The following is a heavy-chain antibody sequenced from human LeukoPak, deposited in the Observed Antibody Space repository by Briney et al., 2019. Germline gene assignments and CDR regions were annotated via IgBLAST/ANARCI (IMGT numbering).Heavy chain of an antibody. V-gene: IGHV1-18*04. CDR1: GFTFSAYG. Sequence: ASVKVSCKTSGFTFSAYGIAWVRQAPGHGPGWMGWISNHNGNTNYAQKFQDRITVTTETSTGTVSMELRSLKPDDTAIYYCTRGIALATAYYFDSWGRGTQVTVAS. CDR3: TRGIALATAYYFDS. D-gene: IGHD6-25*01. CDR2: ISNHNGNT. J-gene: IGHJ4*02.